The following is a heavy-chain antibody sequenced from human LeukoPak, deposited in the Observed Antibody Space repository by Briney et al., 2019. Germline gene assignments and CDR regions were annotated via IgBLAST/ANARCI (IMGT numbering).Heavy chain of an antibody. Sequence: ASVKVSCKASGYTFTGYYMHWVRQAPGQGLEWMGWINPNSGGTNYAQKFQRRLTMTRDTSISTAYMELSRLRSDDTAVYYCASSDYGDYVFNYWGQGTLVTVSS. CDR1: GYTFTGYY. D-gene: IGHD4-17*01. CDR2: INPNSGGT. J-gene: IGHJ4*02. V-gene: IGHV1-2*02. CDR3: ASSDYGDYVFNY.